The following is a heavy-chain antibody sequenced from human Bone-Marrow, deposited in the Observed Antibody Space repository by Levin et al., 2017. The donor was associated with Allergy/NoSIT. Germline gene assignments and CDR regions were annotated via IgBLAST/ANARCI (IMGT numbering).Heavy chain of an antibody. CDR1: GSSLAETP. J-gene: IGHJ3*02. V-gene: IGHV1-24*01. Sequence: GASVKVSCRVSGSSLAETPIMWVRQAPGKGLEWIGGFDPEDSVTVHARKFQGRITMTEDTSSDTAYMELRSLRSEDTAVYFCAALSDDFDIWGQGTMVTVSS. CDR3: AALSDDFDI. CDR2: FDPEDSVT.